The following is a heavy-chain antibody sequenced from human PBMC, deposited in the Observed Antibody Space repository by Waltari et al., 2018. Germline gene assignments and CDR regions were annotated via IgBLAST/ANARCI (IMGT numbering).Heavy chain of an antibody. V-gene: IGHV4-61*02. CDR3: AGARRQLVLGNWFDP. D-gene: IGHD6-13*01. CDR1: GGSISSGSYY. CDR2: IYTSGST. J-gene: IGHJ5*02. Sequence: QVQLQESGPGLVKPSQTLSLTCTVSGGSISSGSYYWSWIRQPAGKGLEWIGRIYTSGSTNYNPSLKSRVTISVDTSKNQFSLKLSSVTAADTAVYYCAGARRQLVLGNWFDPWGQGTLVTVSS.